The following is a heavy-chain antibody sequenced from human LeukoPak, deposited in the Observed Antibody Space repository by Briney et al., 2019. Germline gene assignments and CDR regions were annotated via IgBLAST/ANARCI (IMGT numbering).Heavy chain of an antibody. V-gene: IGHV4-39*01. CDR1: GGSISSSSYY. Sequence: KPSETLSLTCTVSGGSISSSSYYWGWIRQPPRKGLEWIGSIYYSGSTYYNPSLKSRVTISVDTSKNQFSLKLSSVTAADTAVYYCARGRPIIVVVPAAIRYYYYYYMDVWGKGTTVTVSS. J-gene: IGHJ6*03. D-gene: IGHD2-2*02. CDR2: IYYSGST. CDR3: ARGRPIIVVVPAAIRYYYYYYMDV.